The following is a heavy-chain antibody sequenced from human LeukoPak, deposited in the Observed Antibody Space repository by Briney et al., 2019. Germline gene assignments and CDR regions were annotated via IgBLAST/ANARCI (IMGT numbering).Heavy chain of an antibody. Sequence: PGGSLRLSCVASGFTFSSYWMSWVRQAPGKGLEWVANIKQDGSEKYYVDSVEGRFTISRDNAKNSLYLQMNSLRAEDTAVYYCARIKTYYYDSSGYSIRYFQHWGQGTLVTVSS. D-gene: IGHD3-22*01. CDR1: GFTFSSYW. J-gene: IGHJ1*01. V-gene: IGHV3-7*01. CDR3: ARIKTYYYDSSGYSIRYFQH. CDR2: IKQDGSEK.